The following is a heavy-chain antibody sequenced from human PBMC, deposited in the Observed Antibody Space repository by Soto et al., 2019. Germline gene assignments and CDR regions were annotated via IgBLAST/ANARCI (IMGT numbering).Heavy chain of an antibody. V-gene: IGHV1-3*01. CDR2: INAGSGNR. CDR3: ACLESGSQGNFDY. J-gene: IGHJ4*02. Sequence: GASVKVSCKASGYTFTNYAMHWVRQAPGQRLEWMGWINAGSGNRKYSQKFQGRVTITRDTSASTAYMELSSLRSEDTAVYYCACLESGSQGNFDYWGQGTLVTVSS. CDR1: GYTFTNYA. D-gene: IGHD1-26*01.